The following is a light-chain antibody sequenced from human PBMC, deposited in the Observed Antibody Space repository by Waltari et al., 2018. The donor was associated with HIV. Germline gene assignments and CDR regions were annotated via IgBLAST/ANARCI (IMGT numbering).Light chain of an antibody. J-gene: IGLJ1*01. V-gene: IGLV1-40*01. CDR2: GNS. CDR1: IPNIGAGHD. CDR3: QSYDSSLSGYV. Sequence: QSVLTQPPSVSGAPGQRVTISCPARIPNIGAGHDVHWYQQLPGTAPKLLIYGNSKRPSGVPDRFSGSKSGTSASLAITGLQAEDEADYYCQSYDSSLSGYVFGTGTKVTVL.